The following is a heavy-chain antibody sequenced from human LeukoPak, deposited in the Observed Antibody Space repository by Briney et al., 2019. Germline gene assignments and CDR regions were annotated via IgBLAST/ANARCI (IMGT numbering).Heavy chain of an antibody. CDR2: ISQSGTA. J-gene: IGHJ5*02. CDR3: ARASGSSWYGGWFDP. CDR1: GYSINSGYY. D-gene: IGHD6-13*01. Sequence: SETLSLTCTVSGYSINSGYYWGWIRQPPGKGLEWIGSISQSGTAYYNPSLKSRVTMSVDTSKNQFSLKLSSVTAADTAVYYCARASGSSWYGGWFDPWGQGTLVTVSS. V-gene: IGHV4-38-2*02.